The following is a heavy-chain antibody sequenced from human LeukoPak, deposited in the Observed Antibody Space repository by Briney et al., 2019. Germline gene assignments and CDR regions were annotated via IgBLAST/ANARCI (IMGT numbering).Heavy chain of an antibody. V-gene: IGHV6-1*01. J-gene: IGHJ6*02. CDR1: GDSVSSNSAA. D-gene: IGHD1-26*01. CDR3: ARNTVGASSYYYYYGMDV. CDR2: TYYRSKWYN. Sequence: SQTLSLTCAISGDSVSSNSAAWNWIRQSPSRGLEWLGRTYYRSKWYNDYAVSVKSRITINPDTSKNQFSLQLNSVTPEDTAVYYCARNTVGASSYYYYYGMDVWGQGTTVTVSS.